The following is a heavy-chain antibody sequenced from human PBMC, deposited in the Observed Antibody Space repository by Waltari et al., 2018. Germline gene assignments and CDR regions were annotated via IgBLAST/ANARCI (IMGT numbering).Heavy chain of an antibody. Sequence: QVQLQQWGAGLLKPSETLSLTCGVYGGSFSVYYWSGIRQAPGEGLEWIGEIKHSGRTNYTPSLKSLCTISVAPAKNQFSLTLGSVTAADLAVYYCASRFPSVTKYWFDPWGQGTLVTVSS. CDR2: IKHSGRT. CDR3: ASRFPSVTKYWFDP. CDR1: GGSFSVYY. D-gene: IGHD4-17*01. V-gene: IGHV4-34*01. J-gene: IGHJ5*02.